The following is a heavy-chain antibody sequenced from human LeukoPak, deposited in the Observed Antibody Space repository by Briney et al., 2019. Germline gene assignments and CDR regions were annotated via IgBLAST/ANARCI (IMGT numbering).Heavy chain of an antibody. CDR1: GESFSGYY. Sequence: PSETLSLTCAVYGESFSGYYWSWIRQSPGKGLEWIGDINHSGSTNYNPSLKSRVTISVDTSKNQFSLKLSPVTAADTAVYYCARSAIFGVVDVWGKGTTVTVSS. V-gene: IGHV4-34*01. J-gene: IGHJ6*04. D-gene: IGHD3-3*01. CDR2: INHSGST. CDR3: ARSAIFGVVDV.